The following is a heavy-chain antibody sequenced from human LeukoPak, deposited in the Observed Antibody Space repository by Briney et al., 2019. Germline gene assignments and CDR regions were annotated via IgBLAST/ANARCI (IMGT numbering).Heavy chain of an antibody. D-gene: IGHD3-3*01. J-gene: IGHJ4*02. CDR1: GGSISSYY. Sequence: SETLSLTCTVSGGSISSYYWSWIRQPPGKGLEWIGYIYYSGSTNYNPSLKSRVTISVDTSKNQFSLKLSSVTAADTAVYYCARGTDFWSGYPLDYWGQGTLVTVSS. CDR2: IYYSGST. V-gene: IGHV4-59*01. CDR3: ARGTDFWSGYPLDY.